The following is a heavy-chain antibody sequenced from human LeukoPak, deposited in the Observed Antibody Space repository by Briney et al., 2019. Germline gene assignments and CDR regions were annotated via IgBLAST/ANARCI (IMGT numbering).Heavy chain of an antibody. Sequence: GGSLRLSCAASGFTFSSYGVHWVRQAPGKGLEWVAFIRYDGSNKYYADSVKGRFTISRDNSKNTLYLQMNSLKTEDTAVYYCTTKAVLRFLDYFDYWGQGTLVTVSS. CDR3: TTKAVLRFLDYFDY. CDR2: IRYDGSNK. J-gene: IGHJ4*02. D-gene: IGHD3-3*01. V-gene: IGHV3-30*02. CDR1: GFTFSSYG.